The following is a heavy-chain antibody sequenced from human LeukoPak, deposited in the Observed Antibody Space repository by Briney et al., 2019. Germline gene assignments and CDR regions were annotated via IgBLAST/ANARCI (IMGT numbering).Heavy chain of an antibody. CDR1: GFTFSSYS. J-gene: IGHJ4*02. Sequence: GGSLRLSCAPSGFTFSSYSMNWVRQAPGKGLGWVSYISSSSSTIYYAGSVKGRFTISRDNAKNSLYLQMNSLRAEDTAVYYCASDHTAIFGVVTVDWGQGTLVTVSS. CDR2: ISSSSSTI. CDR3: ASDHTAIFGVVTVD. V-gene: IGHV3-48*01. D-gene: IGHD3-3*01.